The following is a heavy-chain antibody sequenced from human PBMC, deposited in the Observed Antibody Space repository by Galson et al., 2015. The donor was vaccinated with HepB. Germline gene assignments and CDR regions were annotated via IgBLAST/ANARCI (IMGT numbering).Heavy chain of an antibody. J-gene: IGHJ4*02. CDR2: IKQDGSEK. CDR3: ARDGRFYCSSTSCYEVSSSSFFDY. CDR1: GFTFSSYW. V-gene: IGHV3-7*03. D-gene: IGHD2-2*01. Sequence: PRLSCAASGFTFSSYWMSWVRQAPGKGLEWVANIKQDGSEKYYVDSVKGRFTISRDNAKNSLYLQMNSLRAEDTAVYYCARDGRFYCSSTSCYEVSSSSFFDYWGQGTLVTVSS.